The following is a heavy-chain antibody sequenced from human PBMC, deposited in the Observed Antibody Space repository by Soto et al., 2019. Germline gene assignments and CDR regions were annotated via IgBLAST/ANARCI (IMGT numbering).Heavy chain of an antibody. D-gene: IGHD3-16*01. CDR3: ARDSLGGSYFDY. J-gene: IGHJ4*02. CDR1: GFTFSSYG. CDR2: IWYDGSNK. V-gene: IGHV3-33*01. Sequence: QVQLVESGGGVVQPGRSLRLSCAASGFTFSSYGMHWVRQAPGKGLEWVAVIWYDGSNKYYADSVKGRFTISRDNSKNTLYLQMNSLRAEYTAVYYCARDSLGGSYFDYWGQGTLVTVSS.